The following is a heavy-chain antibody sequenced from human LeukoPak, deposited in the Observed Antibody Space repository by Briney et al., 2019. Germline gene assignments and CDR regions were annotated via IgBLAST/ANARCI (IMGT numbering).Heavy chain of an antibody. CDR3: ARDLRGYGDYHFDY. D-gene: IGHD4-17*01. CDR1: GYRFTSYS. J-gene: IGHJ4*02. Sequence: GASVKVSCKASGYRFTSYSISWVRQAPGQGLEWMGWISAYNGNTNYAQKLQGRVTMTTDTSTSTAYMELRSLRSDDTAVYYCARDLRGYGDYHFDYWGQGTLVTVSS. CDR2: ISAYNGNT. V-gene: IGHV1-18*01.